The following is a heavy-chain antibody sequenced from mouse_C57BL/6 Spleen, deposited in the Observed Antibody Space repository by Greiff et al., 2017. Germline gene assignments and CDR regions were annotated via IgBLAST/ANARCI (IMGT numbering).Heavy chain of an antibody. Sequence: VKLQQSVAELVKPGASVKLSCTASGYTFNNSYMHWVKQRPEQVLEWIGRIDPADGNTNYTPKFQGKATITADTSSNPAYLQLSSLTSEDTAIXYCACDDYDGFAYWGQGTLVTVSS. CDR3: ACDDYDGFAY. CDR1: GYTFNNSY. V-gene: IGHV14-3*01. D-gene: IGHD2-4*01. CDR2: IDPADGNT. J-gene: IGHJ3*01.